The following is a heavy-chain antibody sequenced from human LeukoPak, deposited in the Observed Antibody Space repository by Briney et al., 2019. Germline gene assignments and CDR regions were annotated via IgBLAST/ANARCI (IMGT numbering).Heavy chain of an antibody. CDR1: GGSISSYY. D-gene: IGHD6-13*01. V-gene: IGHV4-59*01. Sequence: SETLSPTCTVSGGSISSYYWSWIRQPPGKGLEWIGYIYYSGSTNYNPSLKSRVTISVDTSKNQFSLKLSSVTAADTAVYYCARIAGGSSWEYYYYYYMDVWGKGTTVTVSS. CDR2: IYYSGST. J-gene: IGHJ6*03. CDR3: ARIAGGSSWEYYYYYYMDV.